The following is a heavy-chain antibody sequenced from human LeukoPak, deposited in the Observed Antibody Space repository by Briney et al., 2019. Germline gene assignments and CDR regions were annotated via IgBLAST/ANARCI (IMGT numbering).Heavy chain of an antibody. CDR1: GFTFSSYS. CDR3: ARDGRLYSSGFDY. CDR2: ISSSSSYI. Sequence: GGSLRLSCAASGFTFSSYSMNWVRQAPGKGLEWVSSISSSSSYIYYADSVKGRFTISRDNAENSLYLQMNSLRAEDTAVYYCARDGRLYSSGFDYWGQGTLVTVSS. J-gene: IGHJ4*02. V-gene: IGHV3-21*01. D-gene: IGHD6-19*01.